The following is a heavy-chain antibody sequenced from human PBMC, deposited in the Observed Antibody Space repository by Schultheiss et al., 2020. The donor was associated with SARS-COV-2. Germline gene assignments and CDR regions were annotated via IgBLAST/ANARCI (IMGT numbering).Heavy chain of an antibody. CDR2: IYHSGST. CDR1: GYSISSGYY. CDR3: AGVGNSDVVRGP. V-gene: IGHV4-38-2*01. D-gene: IGHD4-23*01. J-gene: IGHJ5*02. Sequence: SQTLSLTCAVSGYSISSGYYWGWIRQPPGKGLEWIGSIYHSGSTYYNPSLKSRVTISVDTSKNQFSLKLSSVTAADTAVYYCAGVGNSDVVRGPWGQGTLVTVSS.